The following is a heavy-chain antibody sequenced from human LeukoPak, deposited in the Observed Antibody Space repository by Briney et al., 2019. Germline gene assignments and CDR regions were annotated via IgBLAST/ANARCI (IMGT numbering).Heavy chain of an antibody. CDR3: AREGPTFDNWFDP. J-gene: IGHJ5*02. CDR2: INTNTGNP. D-gene: IGHD2/OR15-2a*01. V-gene: IGHV7-4-1*02. Sequence: VASVKVSCKASGYTFTSYAMNWVRQAPGQGLEWMGWINTNTGNPTYAQGFAGRFVFSLDTSVSTAYLQISSLKAEDTAVYYCAREGPTFDNWFDPWGQGTLVTVSS. CDR1: GYTFTSYA.